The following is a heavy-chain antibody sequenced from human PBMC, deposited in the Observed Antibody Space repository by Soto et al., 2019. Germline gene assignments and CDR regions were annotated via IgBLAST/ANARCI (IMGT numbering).Heavy chain of an antibody. V-gene: IGHV4-59*01. CDR2: IYYSGST. J-gene: IGHJ3*02. CDR3: ARGIAAGNDAFDI. Sequence: SETLSLTCTVYDLSISSYYLILIRQPPGKGLEWIGYIYYSGSTNYNPSLKRRVTISVDTSKNQFSLRLSSVTAADTAVYYCARGIAAGNDAFDIWGQGTMVTVSS. D-gene: IGHD6-25*01. CDR1: DLSISSYY.